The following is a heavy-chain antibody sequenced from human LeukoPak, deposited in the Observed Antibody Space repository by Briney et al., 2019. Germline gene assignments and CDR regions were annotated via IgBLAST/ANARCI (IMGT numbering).Heavy chain of an antibody. D-gene: IGHD4-17*01. Sequence: SETLSLTCAVYGGSFSGYYWSWIRQPPGKGLEWIGEINHSGSTNYNPSLKSRVTISVDTSKNQFSLKLSSVTAADTAVYYCARQVDYGDLTDAFDIWGQGTMVTVSS. CDR2: INHSGST. CDR3: ARQVDYGDLTDAFDI. V-gene: IGHV4-34*01. CDR1: GGSFSGYY. J-gene: IGHJ3*02.